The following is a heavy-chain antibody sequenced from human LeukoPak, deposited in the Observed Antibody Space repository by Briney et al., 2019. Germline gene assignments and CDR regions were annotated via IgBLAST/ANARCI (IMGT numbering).Heavy chain of an antibody. V-gene: IGHV5-51*01. D-gene: IGHD5-24*01. CDR3: ARLRDGYNFDLDY. CDR1: GYSFTSYW. J-gene: IGHJ4*02. CDR2: IYPGDSDT. Sequence: GESLKISCKGSGYSFTSYWIGWVRQMPGKGLEWMGIIYPGDSDTRYSPSFQGQVTISADKSISTAYPQWSSLKASDTAMYYCARLRDGYNFDLDYWGQGTLVTVSS.